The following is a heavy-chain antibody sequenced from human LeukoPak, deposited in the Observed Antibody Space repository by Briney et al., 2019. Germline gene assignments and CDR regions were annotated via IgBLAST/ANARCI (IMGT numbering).Heavy chain of an antibody. J-gene: IGHJ4*02. Sequence: TSETLSLTCTVSGGSISSYYWSWIRQPPGKGLEWIGYIYYSGSTNYNPSLKSRVTISVDRSKNQFSLKLSSVTAADTAMYYCARQIRSIAARPLDYWGQGTLVTVSS. CDR2: IYYSGST. CDR3: ARQIRSIAARPLDY. D-gene: IGHD6-6*01. CDR1: GGSISSYY. V-gene: IGHV4-59*08.